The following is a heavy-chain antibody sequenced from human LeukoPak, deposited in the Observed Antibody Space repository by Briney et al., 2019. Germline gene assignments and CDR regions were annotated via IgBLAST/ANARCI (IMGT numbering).Heavy chain of an antibody. CDR1: GGTFSSYA. CDR2: ITTIFGTA. V-gene: IGHV1-69*13. D-gene: IGHD3-10*01. Sequence: EASVKVSCKASGGTFSSYAISWVRQAPGQGLEWMGGITTIFGTANYAQKFQGRLTITADESTSTAYMELSSLRSEDTAVYYCARTRDGSGSYSAEYCYGMDVWGQGTTVTVSS. J-gene: IGHJ6*02. CDR3: ARTRDGSGSYSAEYCYGMDV.